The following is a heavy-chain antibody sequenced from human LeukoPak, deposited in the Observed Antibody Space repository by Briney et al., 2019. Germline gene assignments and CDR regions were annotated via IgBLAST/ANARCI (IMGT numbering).Heavy chain of an antibody. J-gene: IGHJ4*02. V-gene: IGHV4-4*07. CDR2: IYTSGST. CDR1: GGSISSYY. D-gene: IGHD6-19*01. CDR3: AREAVASPFDY. Sequence: PSETLSLTCTVSGGSISSYYWSSIRQPVGKGLEWIGRIYTSGSTNYNPSLKSRVTMSVDTSKNQFSLKLSSVTAADTAVYYCAREAVASPFDYWGQGTLVTVSS.